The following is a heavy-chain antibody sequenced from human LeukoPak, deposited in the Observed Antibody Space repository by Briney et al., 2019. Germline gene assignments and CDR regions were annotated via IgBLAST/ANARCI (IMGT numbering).Heavy chain of an antibody. Sequence: LRLSCAASGFTFSDYYMSWIRQHPGKGLEWIGYIYYSGSTYYNPPLKSRVTISVDTSKNQFSLKLSSVTAADTAVYYCARDGKSQGQYCSSTSCYAYYYYGMDVWGQGTTVTVSS. J-gene: IGHJ6*02. V-gene: IGHV4-31*02. CDR1: GFTFSDYY. D-gene: IGHD2-2*01. CDR3: ARDGKSQGQYCSSTSCYAYYYYGMDV. CDR2: IYYSGST.